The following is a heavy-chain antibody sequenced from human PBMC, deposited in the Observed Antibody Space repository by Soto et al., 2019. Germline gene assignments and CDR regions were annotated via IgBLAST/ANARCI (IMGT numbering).Heavy chain of an antibody. CDR3: ARDPGAAYDY. J-gene: IGHJ4*02. V-gene: IGHV3-48*01. CDR1: GFTFSSYS. Sequence: GGSLRLSCAASGFTFSSYSMNWFRQAPGKGLEWVSYISSSSSTIYYADSVKGRFTISRDNAKNSLYLQMNSLRAEDTAVYYCARDPGAAYDYWGQGTLVTVSS. D-gene: IGHD6-13*01. CDR2: ISSSSSTI.